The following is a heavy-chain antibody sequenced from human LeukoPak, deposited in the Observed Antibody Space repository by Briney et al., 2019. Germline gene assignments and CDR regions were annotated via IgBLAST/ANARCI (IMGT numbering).Heavy chain of an antibody. D-gene: IGHD1-1*01. V-gene: IGHV4-34*01. CDR2: INHSGST. CDR1: GGSFSGYY. J-gene: IGHJ3*02. CDR3: ARGLERDDAFDI. Sequence: SETLSLTCAVYGGSFSGYYWSWIRQPPGKGLEWVGEINHSGSTNYNPSLKSGVTISVDTSKNQFSLKLSSVTAADTAVYYCARGLERDDAFDIWGQGTMVTVSS.